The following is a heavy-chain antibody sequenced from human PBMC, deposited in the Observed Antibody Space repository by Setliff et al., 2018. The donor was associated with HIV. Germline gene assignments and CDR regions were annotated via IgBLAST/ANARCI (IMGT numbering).Heavy chain of an antibody. J-gene: IGHJ5*02. CDR2: IKQDGSEK. D-gene: IGHD2-8*01. CDR3: AALSLRTNAVYGVISTRFDP. Sequence: PSETLSLTCTVSGGSITRSSYYWGWIRQPPGKGLEWVANIKQDGSEKNYVDSVKGRFTISRDNAKNSLYLQMNSLRAEDTAMYYCAALSLRTNAVYGVISTRFDPWGQGTLVTVSS. CDR1: GGSITRSSYY. V-gene: IGHV3-7*01.